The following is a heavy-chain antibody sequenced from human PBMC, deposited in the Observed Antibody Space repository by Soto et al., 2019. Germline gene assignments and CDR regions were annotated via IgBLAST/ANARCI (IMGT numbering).Heavy chain of an antibody. D-gene: IGHD3-22*01. CDR3: TTGDYYDSSGYFSSPHYYYYYGMDV. Sequence: GGSLRLSCAASGFTFSNAWMNWVRQAPGKGLEWVGRIKSKTDGGTTDYAAPVKGRFTISRDDSKNTLYLQMNSLKTEDTAVYYCTTGDYYDSSGYFSSPHYYYYYGMDVWGQGTTVTVSS. J-gene: IGHJ6*02. V-gene: IGHV3-15*07. CDR2: IKSKTDGGTT. CDR1: GFTFSNAW.